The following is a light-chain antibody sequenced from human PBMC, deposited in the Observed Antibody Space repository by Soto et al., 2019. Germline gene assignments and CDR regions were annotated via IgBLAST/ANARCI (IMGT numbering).Light chain of an antibody. CDR3: QQYDNHHMYT. V-gene: IGKV1-33*01. CDR2: DAS. J-gene: IGKJ2*01. CDR1: QDISNY. Sequence: DIQMTQSPSSLSASVGDRVTITGQASQDISNYLNWYQQKPGKAPKLLIYDASNLEIGVPSRFSGSGSGTDFTFTISRQTPEDTATYYCQQYDNHHMYTFGQGTKLEIK.